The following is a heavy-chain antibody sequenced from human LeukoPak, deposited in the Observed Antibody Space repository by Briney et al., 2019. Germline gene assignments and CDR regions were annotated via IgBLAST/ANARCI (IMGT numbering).Heavy chain of an antibody. CDR2: ISAYNVNT. Sequence: GASVKVSCKSSLYTLTNYVISWLRQPPGKGREGVGWISAYNVNTSYAQKVQGRLTMTTHTSTTTAYMELRSLRSDDTAVYYCSRFGVFSQHDGFDLWGQGTRVTVFS. CDR3: SRFGVFSQHDGFDL. CDR1: LYTLTNYV. D-gene: IGHD3-3*01. V-gene: IGHV1-18*01. J-gene: IGHJ3*01.